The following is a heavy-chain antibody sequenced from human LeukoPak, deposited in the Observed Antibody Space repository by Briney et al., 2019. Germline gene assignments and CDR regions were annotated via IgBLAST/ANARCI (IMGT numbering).Heavy chain of an antibody. Sequence: GGSLRLSCAASGFTFSSHSMNWVRQAPGKGLEWVSYISSSSSTIYYADSVKGRFTISRDNAKNSLYLQMNSLRAEDTAVYYCARNPLAYCGGDCYFDWGQGTLVTVSS. D-gene: IGHD2-21*01. V-gene: IGHV3-48*01. CDR1: GFTFSSHS. CDR2: ISSSSSTI. CDR3: ARNPLAYCGGDCYFD. J-gene: IGHJ4*02.